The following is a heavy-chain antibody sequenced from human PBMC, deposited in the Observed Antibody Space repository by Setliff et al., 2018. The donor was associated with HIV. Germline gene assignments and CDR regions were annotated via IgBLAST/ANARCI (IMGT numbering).Heavy chain of an antibody. CDR2: IYYSGVT. Sequence: SETLSLTCTVSGGSISSYYWNWIRQPPGKGLEWIGYIYYSGVTNYNPSLKSRVTISLDTSKNQFSLRLTSVTAADTAVYYCARELLGSNGVFDHWGQGTLVTVSS. D-gene: IGHD2-8*01. V-gene: IGHV4-59*01. CDR3: ARELLGSNGVFDH. J-gene: IGHJ4*02. CDR1: GGSISSYY.